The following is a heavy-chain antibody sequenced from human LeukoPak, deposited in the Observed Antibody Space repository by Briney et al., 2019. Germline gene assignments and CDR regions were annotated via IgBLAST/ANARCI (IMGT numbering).Heavy chain of an antibody. Sequence: SETLSLTCSVSGGSMSRYYWSWIRQPPGKGLEWIGYIYYSGSTNYNPSLKSRVTISVDTSKNQFSLKLSSVTAADTAVYYCARRSPWDHYYYGMDVWGQGTTVTVSS. D-gene: IGHD1-26*01. CDR1: GGSMSRYY. V-gene: IGHV4-59*08. CDR3: ARRSPWDHYYYGMDV. J-gene: IGHJ6*02. CDR2: IYYSGST.